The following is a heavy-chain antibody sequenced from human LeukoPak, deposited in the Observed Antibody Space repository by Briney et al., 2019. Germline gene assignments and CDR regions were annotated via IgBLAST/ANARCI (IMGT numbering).Heavy chain of an antibody. CDR2: ILNIGST. CDR1: GGSISSYY. CDR3: ARHVTVASRGFDY. V-gene: IGHV4-59*08. J-gene: IGHJ4*02. D-gene: IGHD5-12*01. Sequence: PSETLSLTCTVSGGSISSYYWSWIRQPPGKGLEWIGYILNIGSTNYNPSLKSRVTISLDTSKHQFSLKLSSVTAADTAVYYCARHVTVASRGFDYWGQGTLVTVSS.